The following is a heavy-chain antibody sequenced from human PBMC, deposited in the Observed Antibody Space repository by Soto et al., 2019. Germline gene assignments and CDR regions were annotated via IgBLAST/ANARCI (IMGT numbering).Heavy chain of an antibody. D-gene: IGHD6-25*01. J-gene: IGHJ6*02. Sequence: QVQLVQSGAEVKKPGSSVKVSCKASGGTFSSYAISWVRQAPGQGLEWMGGIIPIFGTANYAQKFQGRVTMTAEESTRTAYMELGSLKSEDRAVYCCARPSGGPRRRLDYNYGMDVWGQGTTGTVAS. CDR1: GGTFSSYA. V-gene: IGHV1-69*01. CDR3: ARPSGGPRRRLDYNYGMDV. CDR2: IIPIFGTA.